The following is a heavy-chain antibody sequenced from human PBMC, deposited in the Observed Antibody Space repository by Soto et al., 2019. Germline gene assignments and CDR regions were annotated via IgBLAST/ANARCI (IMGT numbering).Heavy chain of an antibody. CDR2: IYYSGST. D-gene: IGHD1-7*01. V-gene: IGHV4-59*07. J-gene: IGHJ5*02. CDR3: AGARGNWNYVLASAHNWFDP. CDR1: GGSISSYY. Sequence: SDTLSLTCTVSGGSISSYYWSWIRQPPGRGLEWIGYIYYSGSTNYNPSLKSRVTISVDTSKNQFSLKLSSVTAADKAVYYCAGARGNWNYVLASAHNWFDPWGQGTLVTVSS.